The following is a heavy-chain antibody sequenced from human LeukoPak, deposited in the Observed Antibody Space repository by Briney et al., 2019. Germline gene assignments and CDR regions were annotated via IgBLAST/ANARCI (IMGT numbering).Heavy chain of an antibody. V-gene: IGHV1-2*02. J-gene: IGHJ4*02. D-gene: IGHD4-17*01. CDR1: GYTFTEYY. Sequence: ASVKVSCKASGYTFTEYYLNWMRQAPGQGLECRGWISPYSGATHYAQIFQGRVTMTRDTSISTAYMEVSSLRSDDSAVYFCARTLTTATWDYWGQGTLVTVSS. CDR3: ARTLTTATWDY. CDR2: ISPYSGAT.